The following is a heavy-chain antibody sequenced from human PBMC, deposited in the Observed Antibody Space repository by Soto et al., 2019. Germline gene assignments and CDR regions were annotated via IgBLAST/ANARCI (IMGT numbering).Heavy chain of an antibody. J-gene: IGHJ6*02. CDR3: ARHLRAVAELYYYGMDV. CDR2: IYPGDSDT. CDR1: GYSFTSYW. V-gene: IGHV5-51*01. D-gene: IGHD6-13*01. Sequence: GESLKISCKGSGYSFTSYWIGWVRQMPGKGLEWMGIIYPGDSDTRYSPSFQGQVTISADKSISTAYLQWSSLKASDTAMYYCARHLRAVAELYYYGMDVWGQGTTVTVSS.